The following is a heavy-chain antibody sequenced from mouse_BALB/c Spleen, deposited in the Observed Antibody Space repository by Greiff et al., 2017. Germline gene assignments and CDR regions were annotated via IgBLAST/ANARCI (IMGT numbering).Heavy chain of an antibody. CDR2: ISCYNGAT. D-gene: IGHD1-1*01. CDR1: GYSFTGYY. CDR3: TRSRNGSSSFYWYFDV. Sequence: LVKTGASVKISCKASGYSFTGYYMHWVKQSHGKSLEWIGYISCYNGATSYNQKFKGKATFTVDTSSSTAYMQFNSLTSEDSAVYYCTRSRNGSSSFYWYFDVWGAGTTVTVSS. J-gene: IGHJ1*01. V-gene: IGHV1S34*01.